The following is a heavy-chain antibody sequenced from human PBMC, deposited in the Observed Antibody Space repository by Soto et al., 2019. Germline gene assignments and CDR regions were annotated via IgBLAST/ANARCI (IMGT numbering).Heavy chain of an antibody. CDR1: GFTFSSYS. D-gene: IGHD3-10*01. V-gene: IGHV3-21*01. CDR2: ISSSSSYI. J-gene: IGHJ6*03. CDR3: ARQGSGSYYNVPSYYYYYYMDV. Sequence: GGSLRLSCAASGFTFSSYSMNWVRQAPGKGLEWVSSISSSSSYIYYADSVKGRFTISRDNAKNSLYLQMNSLRAEDTAVYYCARQGSGSYYNVPSYYYYYYMDVWGKGTTVNVS.